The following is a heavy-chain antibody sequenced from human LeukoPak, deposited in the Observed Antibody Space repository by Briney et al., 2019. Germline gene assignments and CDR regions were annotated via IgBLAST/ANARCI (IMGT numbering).Heavy chain of an antibody. CDR2: ISYDGSNK. CDR3: ARGGYSSGWDPNYYFDY. Sequence: PGGSLRLSCAASGFTFSSYAMHWVRQAPGKGLEWVAVISYDGSNKYYADSVKGRFTISRDNSKNTPYLQMNSLRAEDTAVYYCARGGYSSGWDPNYYFDYWGQGTLVTVSS. CDR1: GFTFSSYA. D-gene: IGHD6-19*01. J-gene: IGHJ4*02. V-gene: IGHV3-30-3*01.